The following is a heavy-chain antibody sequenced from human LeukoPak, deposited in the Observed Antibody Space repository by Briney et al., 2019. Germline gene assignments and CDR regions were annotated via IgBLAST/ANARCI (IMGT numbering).Heavy chain of an antibody. CDR3: AHTLVKITFFGVVIRNQYYFDY. V-gene: IGHV2-5*01. Sequence: KESGPTLVKPTQTLTLTCTFSGFSLRTRGKGVGWIRQPPGKALEWLSLIYWNDDKSYSPSLKSRLTITKDTSKNQVVLTMTNMDPFDTATYYCAHTLVKITFFGVVIRNQYYFDYWGQGTLVTVSS. CDR2: IYWNDDK. CDR1: GFSLRTRGKG. J-gene: IGHJ4*02. D-gene: IGHD3-3*01.